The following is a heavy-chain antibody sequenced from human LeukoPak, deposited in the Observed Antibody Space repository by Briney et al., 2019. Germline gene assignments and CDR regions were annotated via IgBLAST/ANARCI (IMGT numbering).Heavy chain of an antibody. CDR2: ISWNSGSI. D-gene: IGHD1-26*01. CDR1: GFTFDDYA. V-gene: IGHV3-9*01. Sequence: GGSLRLSCAASGFTFDDYAMHWVRQAPGKGLEWVSGISWNSGSIGYADSVKGRFTISRDNAKNSLYLQMNSLRAQDTAVYYCARGGRFEDYWGQGTLVTVSA. CDR3: ARGGRFEDY. J-gene: IGHJ4*02.